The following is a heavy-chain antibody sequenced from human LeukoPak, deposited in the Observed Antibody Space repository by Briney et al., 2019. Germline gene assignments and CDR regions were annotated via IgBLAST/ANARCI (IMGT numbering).Heavy chain of an antibody. V-gene: IGHV3-48*03. Sequence: PGGSLRLSCAASGFTFSSYEMNWVRQAPGKGLEWVSYISSSGSTIYCADSVKGRFTISRDNAKNSLYLQMNSLRAEDTAVYYCASLRPRQQLVVDHWGQGTLVTVSS. CDR3: ASLRPRQQLVVDH. D-gene: IGHD6-13*01. J-gene: IGHJ4*02. CDR2: ISSSGSTI. CDR1: GFTFSSYE.